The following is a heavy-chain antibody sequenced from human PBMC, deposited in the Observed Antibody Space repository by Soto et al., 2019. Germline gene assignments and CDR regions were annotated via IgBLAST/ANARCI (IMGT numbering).Heavy chain of an antibody. CDR3: ARRYSGYDLDY. CDR1: GGSFSGYY. CDR2: INHSGST. D-gene: IGHD5-12*01. V-gene: IGHV4-34*01. J-gene: IGHJ4*02. Sequence: QVQLQQWGAGLLKPSETLSLTCAVYGGSFSGYYWSWIRQPPGKGLEWIGEINHSGSTNYNPSLKSRVTISVDTSKNQFSLKLSSVTAADTAVYYCARRYSGYDLDYWGQGTLVTVPS.